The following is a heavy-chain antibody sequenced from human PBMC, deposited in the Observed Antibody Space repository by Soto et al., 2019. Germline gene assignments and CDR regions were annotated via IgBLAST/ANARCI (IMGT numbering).Heavy chain of an antibody. CDR3: ARNPFDY. Sequence: QVQLVEAGGGLVKPGGSLRLSCAASGFTFSDYYMSWIRQTPGKGLEWVSYIGTRSTYTDYADSVKGRFTISRDNAKRSLYLQMDSLRADDTAVYYCARNPFDYWGQGTLVTVSS. CDR2: IGTRSTYT. CDR1: GFTFSDYY. J-gene: IGHJ4*02. V-gene: IGHV3-11*05.